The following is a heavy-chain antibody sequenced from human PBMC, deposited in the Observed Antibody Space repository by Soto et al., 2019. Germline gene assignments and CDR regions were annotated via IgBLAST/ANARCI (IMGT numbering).Heavy chain of an antibody. CDR3: AKLTYYDFWSGYHFDY. J-gene: IGHJ4*02. CDR1: GFTFSSYA. D-gene: IGHD3-3*01. Sequence: PGGSLRLSCAASGFTFSSYAMSWVRQAPGKGLEWVSAISGSGGSTYYADSVKGRFTISRDNSKYTLYLQMNSLRAEDTAVYYCAKLTYYDFWSGYHFDYWGQGTLVTVSS. CDR2: ISGSGGST. V-gene: IGHV3-23*01.